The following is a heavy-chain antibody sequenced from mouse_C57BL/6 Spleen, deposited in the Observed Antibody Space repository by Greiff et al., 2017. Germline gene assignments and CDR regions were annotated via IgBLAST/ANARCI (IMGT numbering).Heavy chain of an antibody. J-gene: IGHJ4*01. CDR2: IDPEDGDT. Sequence: VQLQQSGAELVRPGASVKLSCTASGFNIKDYYMHWVKQRPEQGLEWIGRIDPEDGDTEYAPKFQGKATMTADTSSNTAYLQLSSLTSEDTAVYYCTTGVRTFLYAMDYWGHGTSVTVSS. CDR1: GFNIKDYY. D-gene: IGHD5-1*01. V-gene: IGHV14-1*01. CDR3: TTGVRTFLYAMDY.